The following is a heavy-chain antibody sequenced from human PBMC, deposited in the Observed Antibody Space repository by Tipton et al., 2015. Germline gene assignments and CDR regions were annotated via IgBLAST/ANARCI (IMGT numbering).Heavy chain of an antibody. CDR1: GDSINKDY. CDR3: ARARGRPGALFDS. J-gene: IGHJ4*02. D-gene: IGHD4-17*01. V-gene: IGHV4-59*13. CDR2: IQYSGGT. Sequence: TLSLTCTVSGDSINKDYWSWIRQPQGKELQWIGYIQYSGGTTYNPSLESRVSMSVDTSKTQFSLEMRSVTATDTAVYYCARARGRPGALFDSWGPGTVVTVSS.